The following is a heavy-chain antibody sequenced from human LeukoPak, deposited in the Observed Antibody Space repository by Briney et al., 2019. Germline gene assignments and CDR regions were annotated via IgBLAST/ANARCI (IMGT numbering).Heavy chain of an antibody. CDR1: GYTFTSYG. D-gene: IGHD1-1*01. CDR2: ISAYNGNT. J-gene: IGHJ6*03. CDR3: ARDTTGTTPDYYYYYYYMDV. Sequence: ASVKVSCKASGYTFTSYGISWVRQAPGQGLEWMGWISAYNGNTNYAQKLQGRVTMTRDTSISTAYMELSRLRSDDTAVYYCARDTTGTTPDYYYYYYYMDVWGKGTTVTVSS. V-gene: IGHV1-18*01.